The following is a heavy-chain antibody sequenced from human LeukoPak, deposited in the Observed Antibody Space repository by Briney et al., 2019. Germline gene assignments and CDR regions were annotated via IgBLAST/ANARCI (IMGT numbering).Heavy chain of an antibody. D-gene: IGHD3-22*01. CDR2: LYSDGTT. V-gene: IGHV3-66*02. CDR3: ARLYDRSAYGAFDI. J-gene: IGHJ3*02. Sequence: GGSLRLSCAASRLTFSSNYMGWVRQAPGKGLEGVSVLYSDGTTYYPDSVKGPFTISRDNSQNTLYLQLDSLRAEDTAVYYCARLYDRSAYGAFDIWGQGTMVTVSS. CDR1: RLTFSSNY.